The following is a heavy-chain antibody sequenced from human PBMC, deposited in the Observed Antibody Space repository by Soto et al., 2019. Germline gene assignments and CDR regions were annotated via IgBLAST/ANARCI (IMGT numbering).Heavy chain of an antibody. CDR3: ARLGIYGDYETECFQH. CDR2: IYYSGST. Sequence: SETLSLTCTVSGGSISSSSYYWGWIRQPPGKGLEWIGSIYYSGSTYYNPSLKSRVTISVDTSKNQFSLKLSSVTAADTAVYYCARLGIYGDYETECFQHWGQGTLVTVSS. CDR1: GGSISSSSYY. J-gene: IGHJ1*01. V-gene: IGHV4-39*01. D-gene: IGHD4-17*01.